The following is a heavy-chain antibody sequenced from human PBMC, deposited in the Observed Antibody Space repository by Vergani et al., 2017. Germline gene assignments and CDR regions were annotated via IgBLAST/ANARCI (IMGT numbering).Heavy chain of an antibody. CDR2: ISSSSSYI. V-gene: IGHV3-21*01. Sequence: EVQLVESGGGLVKPGGSLRLSCAASGFTFSSYSMNWVRQAPGKGLEWVSSISSSSSYISYADSVKGRFTISRDKVKNSLFLQINSLRADDTAVYYCAGARPYCGMDFWGQGTTVTVSS. CDR3: AGARPYCGMDF. D-gene: IGHD4/OR15-4a*01. CDR1: GFTFSSYS. J-gene: IGHJ6*02.